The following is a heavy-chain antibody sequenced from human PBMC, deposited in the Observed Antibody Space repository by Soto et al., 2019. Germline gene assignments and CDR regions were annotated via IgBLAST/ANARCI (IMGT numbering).Heavy chain of an antibody. CDR2: FDPEDGET. CDR1: GYTLTELS. J-gene: IGHJ5*02. V-gene: IGHV1-24*01. Sequence: VKVSCKVSGYTLTELSMHWVRQAPGKGLEWMGGFDPEDGETIYAQKSQSRGTMTEDTSTDTAYMELSSLRSEDTAVYYCATLSNDFWSGPNNWFDPWGQGTLVTVSS. D-gene: IGHD3-3*01. CDR3: ATLSNDFWSGPNNWFDP.